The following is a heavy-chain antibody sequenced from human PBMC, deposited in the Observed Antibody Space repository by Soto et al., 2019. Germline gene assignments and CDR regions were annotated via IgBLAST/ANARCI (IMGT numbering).Heavy chain of an antibody. CDR3: ARDEAKFGCSSTSCYAGPGEGYYYYYGMDV. D-gene: IGHD2-2*01. CDR1: GFTFSSYG. V-gene: IGHV3-33*01. Sequence: GGSLRLSCAASGFTFSSYGMHWVRQAPGKGLEWVAVIWYDGSNKYYADSVKGRFTISRDNSKNTLYLQMNSLRAEDTAVYYCARDEAKFGCSSTSCYAGPGEGYYYYYGMDVWGQGTTVTVSS. CDR2: IWYDGSNK. J-gene: IGHJ6*02.